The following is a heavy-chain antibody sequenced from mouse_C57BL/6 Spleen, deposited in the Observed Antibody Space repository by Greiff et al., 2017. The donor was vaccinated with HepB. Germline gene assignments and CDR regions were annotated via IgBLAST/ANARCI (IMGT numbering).Heavy chain of an antibody. CDR3: ARWRYGSSGYAMDY. J-gene: IGHJ4*01. V-gene: IGHV1-50*01. CDR1: GYTFTSYW. D-gene: IGHD1-1*01. CDR2: IDPSDSYT. Sequence: QVQLQQPGAELVKPGASVKLSCKASGYTFTSYWMQWVKQRPGQGLEWIGEIDPSDSYTNYNQKFKGKATLTVDTSSSTAYMQLSSLTSEDSAVYYCARWRYGSSGYAMDYWGQGTSVTVSS.